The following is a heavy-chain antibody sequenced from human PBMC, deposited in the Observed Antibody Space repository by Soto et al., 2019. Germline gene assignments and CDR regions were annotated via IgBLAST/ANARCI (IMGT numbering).Heavy chain of an antibody. D-gene: IGHD2-2*01. J-gene: IGHJ4*02. CDR3: AKSRVFIGASVTLLDS. Sequence: DVQLLESGGGLVQPGGSLTLSCATSGFTFSSYAMVWVRQAAEKGLEWVASISNNGDTAYYADSVKGRFTISSGNSENTLYLQMNGLGADDTALYFCAKSRVFIGASVTLLDSWGQGTQVTVSS. CDR1: GFTFSSYA. V-gene: IGHV3-23*01. CDR2: ISNNGDTA.